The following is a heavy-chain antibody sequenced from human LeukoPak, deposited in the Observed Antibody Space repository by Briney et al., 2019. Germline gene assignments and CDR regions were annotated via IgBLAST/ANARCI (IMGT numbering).Heavy chain of an antibody. CDR2: ISSRSTYI. Sequence: PGGSLRLSCAASGFTFSSYSMNWVRQAPGKGLEWVSSISSRSTYIYYADSLKGRFTISRDNAKNSLYLQMNSLRAEDTAVYYLAARDSYGSGSSPIDYGGRGPRVPFSS. CDR1: GFTFSSYS. J-gene: IGHJ4*02. D-gene: IGHD3-10*01. CDR3: AARDSYGSGSSPIDY. V-gene: IGHV3-21*01.